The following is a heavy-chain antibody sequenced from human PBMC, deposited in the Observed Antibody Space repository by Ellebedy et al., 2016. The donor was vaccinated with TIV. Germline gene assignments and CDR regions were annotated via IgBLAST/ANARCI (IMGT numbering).Heavy chain of an antibody. CDR1: GFTFGSFG. V-gene: IGHV3-33*08. Sequence: GGSLRLSXAASGFTFGSFGMNWVRQAPGKGLEWVAVIWLDGKTIYYGDSVKGRFTISRDNFKSMLYLEMNSLTAEDTAVYYCARQRASMYDNGWYCSSTSCLGAFDIWGQGTMVTVSS. CDR2: IWLDGKTI. J-gene: IGHJ3*02. CDR3: ARQRASMYDNGWYCSSTSCLGAFDI. D-gene: IGHD2-2*01.